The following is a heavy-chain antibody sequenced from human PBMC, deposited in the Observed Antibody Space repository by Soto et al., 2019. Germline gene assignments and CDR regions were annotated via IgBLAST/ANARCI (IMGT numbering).Heavy chain of an antibody. CDR1: GDTFNNHF. CDR3: ARDPRGTVVGYYYYAMDV. J-gene: IGHJ6*02. Sequence: QVQLVQSGAEVKRPGASVKVSCKASGDTFNNHFLHWVRQAPGNGLEWMGMINPRSGSATYAQKFKDTVTITRDTSTTTVHMEVTSLRSEDTATYYCARDPRGTVVGYYYYAMDVWGQRTTVTVSS. D-gene: IGHD1-1*01. CDR2: INPRSGSA. V-gene: IGHV1-46*02.